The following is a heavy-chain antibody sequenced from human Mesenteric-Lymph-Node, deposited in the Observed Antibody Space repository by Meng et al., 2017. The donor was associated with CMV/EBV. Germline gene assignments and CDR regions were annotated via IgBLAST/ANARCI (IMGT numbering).Heavy chain of an antibody. CDR3: ARDHMAVGATLYYYYYGMDV. V-gene: IGHV4-59*01. J-gene: IGHJ6*02. Sequence: SETLSLTCTVSGGSISSYYWSWIRQPPGKGLEWIGYIYYSGSTNYNPSLKSRVTISVDTSKNQFSLKLSSVTAADTAVYYCARDHMAVGATLYYYYYGMDVWGQETTVTVSS. CDR2: IYYSGST. D-gene: IGHD1-26*01. CDR1: GGSISSYY.